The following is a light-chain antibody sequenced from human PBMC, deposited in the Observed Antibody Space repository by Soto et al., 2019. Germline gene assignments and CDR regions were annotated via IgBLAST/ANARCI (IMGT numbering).Light chain of an antibody. CDR1: QSVSRN. CDR3: QQYNNWPQT. V-gene: IGKV3-15*01. CDR2: SSS. Sequence: EIVLTQSPATLSVSPGERATLSCRASQSVSRNVAWYQQKPGQAPRLLIYSSSTRASGIPARFSGSGSGTEFTLSISSLQSEDFGIYYCQQYNNWPQTFGQGTKVDIK. J-gene: IGKJ1*01.